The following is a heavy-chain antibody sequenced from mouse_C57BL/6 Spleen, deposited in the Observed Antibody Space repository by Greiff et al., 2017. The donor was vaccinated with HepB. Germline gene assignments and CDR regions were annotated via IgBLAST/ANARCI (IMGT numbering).Heavy chain of an antibody. Sequence: EVMLVESGGDLVKPGGSLKLSCAASGFTFSSYGMSWVRQTPDKRLEWVATISSGGSYTYYPDSVKGRFTISRDNAKNTLYLQMSSLKSEDTAMYYCASYYSNYALAYWGQGTLVTVSA. J-gene: IGHJ3*01. CDR2: ISSGGSYT. V-gene: IGHV5-6*01. D-gene: IGHD2-5*01. CDR1: GFTFSSYG. CDR3: ASYYSNYALAY.